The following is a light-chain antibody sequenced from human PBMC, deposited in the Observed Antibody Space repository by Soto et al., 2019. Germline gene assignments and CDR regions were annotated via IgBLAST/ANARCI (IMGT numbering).Light chain of an antibody. CDR3: SSYTRSSTPYV. J-gene: IGLJ1*01. Sequence: QSALTQPASVSGAPGQSITISCTGTSRDVGGYNYVSWYQQHPGKAPKLMIYEVSNRPSGVSNRFSGSKSGNTASLTISGLQAEDEADYYCSSYTRSSTPYVFGTGTKLTVL. CDR1: SRDVGGYNY. V-gene: IGLV2-14*01. CDR2: EVS.